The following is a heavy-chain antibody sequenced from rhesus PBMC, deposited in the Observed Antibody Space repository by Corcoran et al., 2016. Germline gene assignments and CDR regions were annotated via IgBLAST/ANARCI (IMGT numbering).Heavy chain of an antibody. J-gene: IGHJ4*01. Sequence: QLQLQESDPGLVKPSETLSFTCAVSGGSIRSNWWLWIRRSPGKGREWIGRISGRGGDTNYNPSLMSRVTVSTDTSKNQFSLKLNSVTAADTAVYYCARGGYCVSTSCSFDYWGQGVLVTVSS. V-gene: IGHV4-173*01. D-gene: IGHD2-2*01. CDR1: GGSIRSNW. CDR3: ARGGYCVSTSCSFDY. CDR2: ISGRGGDT.